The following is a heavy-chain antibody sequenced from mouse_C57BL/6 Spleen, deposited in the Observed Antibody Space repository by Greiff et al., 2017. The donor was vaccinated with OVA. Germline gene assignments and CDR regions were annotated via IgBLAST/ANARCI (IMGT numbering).Heavy chain of an antibody. CDR1: GYSITSGSY. CDR2: ISYDGSN. D-gene: IGHD3-3*01. J-gene: IGHJ1*03. Sequence: VQLKQSGPGLVKPSQSLSLTCSVTGYSITSGSYWNWIRQFPGNKLEWVGYISYDGSNNYNPSLKNRISITRDTSKNQFFLKLNSVTTEDTATYYCAKVLQGRDWYFDVWGTGTTVTVSS. CDR3: AKVLQGRDWYFDV. V-gene: IGHV3-6*01.